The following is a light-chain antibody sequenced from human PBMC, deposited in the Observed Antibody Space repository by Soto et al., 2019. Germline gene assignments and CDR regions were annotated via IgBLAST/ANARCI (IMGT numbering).Light chain of an antibody. Sequence: DKVMTQSPSTLSVSPGETATLSCRASQSVRSNLAWYQQKPGQAPRLLIYAASTRATDIPARFSGSGSGTEFTLTISSLQSEDFAIYFCQQYNNWPVTFGQGTRLEIK. CDR3: QQYNNWPVT. CDR1: QSVRSN. J-gene: IGKJ5*01. V-gene: IGKV3-15*01. CDR2: AAS.